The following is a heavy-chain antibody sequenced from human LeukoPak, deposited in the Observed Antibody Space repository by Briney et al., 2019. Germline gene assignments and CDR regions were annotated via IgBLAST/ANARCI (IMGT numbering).Heavy chain of an antibody. CDR1: GFTVSSNS. CDR3: ARALPHRRLMDTTMEQHWFDP. V-gene: IGHV3-53*01. D-gene: IGHD5-18*01. CDR2: IYSDNT. Sequence: GGSLRLSCTVSGFTVSSNSMSWVRQAPGKGLEWVSFIYSDNTHYSDSVKGRFTISRDNSKNTLYLQMNSLRAEDTAVYYCARALPHRRLMDTTMEQHWFDPWGQGTLVTVSS. J-gene: IGHJ5*02.